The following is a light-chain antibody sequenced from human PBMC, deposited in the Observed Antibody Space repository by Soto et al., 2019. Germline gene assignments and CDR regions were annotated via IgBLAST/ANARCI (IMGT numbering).Light chain of an antibody. V-gene: IGLV2-14*01. Sequence: QSVLTQPASVSGSPGQSITISCTGSSSDVGTYNYVSWYQQYPDKVPKLIIYEVTYRPSGVSSRFSGSKSGNTASLTISGLRAEDEADYYCSSYTDSSAVEVFGTGTKV. CDR1: SSDVGTYNY. CDR3: SSYTDSSAVEV. J-gene: IGLJ1*01. CDR2: EVT.